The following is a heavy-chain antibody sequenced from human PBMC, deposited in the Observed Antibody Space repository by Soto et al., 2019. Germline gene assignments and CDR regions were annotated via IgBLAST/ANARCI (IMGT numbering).Heavy chain of an antibody. CDR1: GGSVSSGSYY. Sequence: SQTLSLTCTVSGGSVSSGSYYWSWIRQPPGKGLEWIGYIYYSGSTNYNPSLKSRVTISVDTSKNQFSLKLSSVTAADTAVYYCARDWGSSSWYGGLDYWGQGTLVTVSS. D-gene: IGHD6-13*01. CDR3: ARDWGSSSWYGGLDY. CDR2: IYYSGST. J-gene: IGHJ4*02. V-gene: IGHV4-61*01.